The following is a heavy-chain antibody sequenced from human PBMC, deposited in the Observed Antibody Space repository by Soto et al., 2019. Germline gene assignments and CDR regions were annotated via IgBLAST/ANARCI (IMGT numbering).Heavy chain of an antibody. D-gene: IGHD6-6*01. V-gene: IGHV1-46*03. CDR1: GYTLTSFY. CDR3: ARGLASGDY. CDR2: INPSGGST. Sequence: QVQLVQSGAEVKKPGASVKVSCKASGYTLTSFYIHWERQAPGQGLEWMGIINPSGGSTNYAQRFQGRVTITGDTSTSTGYMDLSSLRSEDTAVYYCARGLASGDYWGQGTLVTVSS. J-gene: IGHJ4*02.